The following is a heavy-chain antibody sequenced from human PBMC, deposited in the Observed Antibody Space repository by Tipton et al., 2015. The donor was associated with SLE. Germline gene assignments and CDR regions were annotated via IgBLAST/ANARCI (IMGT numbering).Heavy chain of an antibody. J-gene: IGHJ4*02. CDR2: INAGNGNT. CDR1: GYTFTNYA. D-gene: IGHD6-6*01. V-gene: IGHV1-3*01. Sequence: QSGAEVKNPGASVKVSCKASGYTFTNYAMHWVRQAPGQRLEWMGWINAGNGNTKYSQNFQGRVTITRDTSATTAYMELSSLRSEDTAAYYCAREDPSSSGADYWGQGTLVTVSS. CDR3: AREDPSSSGADY.